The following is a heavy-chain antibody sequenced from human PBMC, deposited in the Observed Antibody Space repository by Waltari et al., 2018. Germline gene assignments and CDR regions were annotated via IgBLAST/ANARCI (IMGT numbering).Heavy chain of an antibody. CDR3: ARDGGKRNFDY. CDR1: GFTFSSYG. D-gene: IGHD3-16*01. Sequence: QVQLVESGGGVVQPGRSLRLSCAASGFTFSSYGMHWVRQAPGKGLEWVAVIWYDGSNKYYADSVKGRFTISRDNSKNTLYLQMNSLRAEDTAVYYCARDGGKRNFDYWGQGTLVTVSS. CDR2: IWYDGSNK. V-gene: IGHV3-33*01. J-gene: IGHJ4*02.